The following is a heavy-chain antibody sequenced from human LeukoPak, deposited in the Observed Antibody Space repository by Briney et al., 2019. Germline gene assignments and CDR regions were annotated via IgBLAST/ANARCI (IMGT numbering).Heavy chain of an antibody. CDR3: AKSLWLDY. Sequence: TGGSLRLSCAASGSTFSSYGMHWVRQAPGKGLEWVAVISYDGSNKYYADSVKGRFTISRDNSKNTLYLQMNSLRAEDTAVYYCAKSLWLDYWGQGTLVTVSS. D-gene: IGHD3-16*02. V-gene: IGHV3-30*18. CDR2: ISYDGSNK. J-gene: IGHJ4*02. CDR1: GSTFSSYG.